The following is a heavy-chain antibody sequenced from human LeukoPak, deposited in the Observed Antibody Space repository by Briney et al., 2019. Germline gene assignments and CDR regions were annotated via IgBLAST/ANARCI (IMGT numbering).Heavy chain of an antibody. CDR1: GGSISSGDYY. J-gene: IGHJ5*02. D-gene: IGHD4-11*01. CDR3: ARGLTMTTFDP. CDR2: IYYSGST. Sequence: SETLSLTCTVSGGSISSGDYYWSWIRQPPGKGLEWIGYIYYSGSTYYNPSLKSRVTISVDTSKNQFSLKLSSVTAADTAVYYCARGLTMTTFDPWGQGTLVTVSS. V-gene: IGHV4-30-4*01.